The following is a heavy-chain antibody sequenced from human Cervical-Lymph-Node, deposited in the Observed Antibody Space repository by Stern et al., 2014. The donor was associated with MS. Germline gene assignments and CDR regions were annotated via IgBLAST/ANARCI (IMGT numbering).Heavy chain of an antibody. J-gene: IGHJ5*02. CDR2: IIPLLGLA. CDR3: ARGVVSNRAAATLHNLFDP. CDR1: GGTFSSSYA. Sequence: VQLVESGAEVKKPGSSMNVSCKTSGGTFSSSYAITWMRQAPAQGLEWMGRIIPLLGLANYAQKFQGRVTITADTSTSTTYMELSSLTSEDTAVYYCARGVVSNRAAATLHNLFDPWGQGTLVTVSS. V-gene: IGHV1-69*09. D-gene: IGHD2-15*01.